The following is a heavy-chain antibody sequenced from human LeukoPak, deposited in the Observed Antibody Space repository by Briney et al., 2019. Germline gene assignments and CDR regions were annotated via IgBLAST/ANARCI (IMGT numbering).Heavy chain of an antibody. CDR3: AKEYSSSAYYFDY. V-gene: IGHV3-9*01. CDR2: ISWNSGSI. CDR1: GFTFDDYA. D-gene: IGHD6-13*01. Sequence: GGSLRLSCAASGFTFDDYAMHWVRQAPGKGLEWVSGISWNSGSIGYADSVKGRFTISRDNAKNSLYLQMNSLRAEDTALYYCAKEYSSSAYYFDYWGQGTLVTVSS. J-gene: IGHJ4*02.